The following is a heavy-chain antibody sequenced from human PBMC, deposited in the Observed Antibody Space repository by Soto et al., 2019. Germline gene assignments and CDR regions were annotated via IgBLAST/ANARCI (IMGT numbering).Heavy chain of an antibody. V-gene: IGHV3-23*01. CDR3: ANHYGGNSALSAFDI. J-gene: IGHJ3*02. D-gene: IGHD4-17*01. CDR2: ISGSGGST. Sequence: EVQLLESGGGLVQPGGSLRLSCAASGFTFSSYAMSWVRQAPGKGLEWVSAISGSGGSTYYADSVKGRFTIFRDNSKNQLYLQMNSLRAEDTAVYYCANHYGGNSALSAFDIWGQGTMVTVSS. CDR1: GFTFSSYA.